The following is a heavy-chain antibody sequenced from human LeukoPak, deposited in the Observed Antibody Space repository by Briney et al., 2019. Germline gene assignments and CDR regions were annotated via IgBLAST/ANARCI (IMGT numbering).Heavy chain of an antibody. CDR1: GFTVSSNY. J-gene: IGHJ2*01. Sequence: GGSLRLSCAASGFTVSSNYMSWVRQAPGKGLEWVSSISGRSDYIYSADSVKGRFTISRDNAKNSLYLQMTSLRADDTAVYFCVRDLVRGVHPVFYFDLWGRGTLVTVSS. CDR3: VRDLVRGVHPVFYFDL. CDR2: ISGRSDYI. D-gene: IGHD3-10*01. V-gene: IGHV3-21*01.